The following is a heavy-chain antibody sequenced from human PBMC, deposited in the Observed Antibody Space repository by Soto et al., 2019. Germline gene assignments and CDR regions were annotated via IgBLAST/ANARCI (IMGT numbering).Heavy chain of an antibody. Sequence: EVQVVESGGGLVKPGGSLRLSCAASGFTFSTYSMSWVRQAPGKGLEWVSSITSSSNYIHYTDSVKGRFTISRDNAKSSLNLQMNSLRGEDTGVYYCARDTNFYASGSGVDYWGQGTLVTVSS. CDR1: GFTFSTYS. J-gene: IGHJ4*02. V-gene: IGHV3-21*01. D-gene: IGHD3-10*01. CDR2: ITSSSNYI. CDR3: ARDTNFYASGSGVDY.